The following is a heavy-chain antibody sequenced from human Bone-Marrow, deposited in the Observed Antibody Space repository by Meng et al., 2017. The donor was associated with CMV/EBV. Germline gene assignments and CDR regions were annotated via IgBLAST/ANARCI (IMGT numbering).Heavy chain of an antibody. CDR3: RLGHYSQD. J-gene: IGHJ4*02. CDR2: IKNDGSER. V-gene: IGHV3-7*02. D-gene: IGHD4-17*01. CDR1: GLPISNYW. Sequence: YLGGVGGGLVQPGGSLRLSCAASGLPISNYWMSWVRQAPGKGLEWVANIKNDGSERYYVDSVKGRFSISRDNADNSLYLQMNNLRAEDTAVYYCRLGHYSQDWGQGTLVTVSS.